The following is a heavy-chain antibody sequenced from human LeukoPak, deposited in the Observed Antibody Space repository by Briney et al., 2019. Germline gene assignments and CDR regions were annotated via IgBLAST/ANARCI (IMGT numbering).Heavy chain of an antibody. V-gene: IGHV1-2*02. D-gene: IGHD2-21*02. CDR1: GYTFTGYY. J-gene: IGHJ5*02. CDR2: INPNSGGT. Sequence: GASVKVSCKASGYTFTGYYMHWVRQAPGQGLEWMGWINPNSGGTNYAQKFQGRVTITADKSTSTAYMELSSLRSEDTAVYYCARLAYCGGDCYTRWFDPWGQGTLVTVSS. CDR3: ARLAYCGGDCYTRWFDP.